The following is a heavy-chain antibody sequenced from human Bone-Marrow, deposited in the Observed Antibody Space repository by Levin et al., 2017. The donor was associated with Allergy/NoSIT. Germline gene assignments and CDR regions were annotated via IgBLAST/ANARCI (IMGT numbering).Heavy chain of an antibody. D-gene: IGHD4-23*01. CDR3: ARHDDGGNSGLSF. V-gene: IGHV5-51*01. Sequence: KVSCKGSGHSIANYWVAWVRQTPGKGLEWMGIIYPADSDTRYSPSFQGQVTISADKSMNTAFLQWNSLKSSDTAIYYCARHDDGGNSGLSFWGQGTLVTVSS. CDR1: GHSIANYW. CDR2: IYPADSDT. J-gene: IGHJ4*02.